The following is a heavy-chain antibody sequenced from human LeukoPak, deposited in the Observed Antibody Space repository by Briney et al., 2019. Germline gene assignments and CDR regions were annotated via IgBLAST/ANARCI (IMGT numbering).Heavy chain of an antibody. V-gene: IGHV3-23*01. J-gene: IGHJ5*02. CDR3: AKDYSSGWYSWFDP. Sequence: PGGSLRLSCEASGFTFSSYAMSWVRQAPGKGLEWVSAISGSGGSTYYADSVKGRFTISRDNSKNTLYLQMNSLRAEDTAVYYCAKDYSSGWYSWFDPWGQGTLVTVSS. D-gene: IGHD6-19*01. CDR2: ISGSGGST. CDR1: GFTFSSYA.